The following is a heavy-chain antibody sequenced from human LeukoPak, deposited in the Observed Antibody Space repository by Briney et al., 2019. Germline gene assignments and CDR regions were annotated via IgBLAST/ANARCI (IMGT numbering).Heavy chain of an antibody. V-gene: IGHV4-61*02. J-gene: IGHJ5*02. CDR1: GGSISSGSYY. Sequence: SETLSFTCTVSGGSISSGSYYWSWIRQPAGRGLEWIGRIYTSGSTNYNPSLKSRVTISVDTSKNQFSLKLSSVTAADTAVYYCARGQLRFLEWLSLNWFDPWGQGTLVTVSS. CDR2: IYTSGST. CDR3: ARGQLRFLEWLSLNWFDP. D-gene: IGHD3-3*01.